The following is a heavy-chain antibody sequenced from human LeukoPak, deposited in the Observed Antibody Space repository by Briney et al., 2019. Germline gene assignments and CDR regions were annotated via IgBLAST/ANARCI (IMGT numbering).Heavy chain of an antibody. CDR1: GFTFSSYA. CDR3: TKVARYNWNDVGIFDAFDI. J-gene: IGHJ3*02. D-gene: IGHD1-20*01. Sequence: GGSLRLSCAASGFTFSSYAMNWVRQAPGKGLEWISSISGSGDNTYYADSVKGRFTISRDNSKNTLYLQMNSLRTEDTAVYYCTKVARYNWNDVGIFDAFDIWGQGTMVTVSS. CDR2: ISGSGDNT. V-gene: IGHV3-23*01.